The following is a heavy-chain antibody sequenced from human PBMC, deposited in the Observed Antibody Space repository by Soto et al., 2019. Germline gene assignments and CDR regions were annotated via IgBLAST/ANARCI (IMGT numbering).Heavy chain of an antibody. J-gene: IGHJ3*02. D-gene: IGHD2-15*01. CDR2: ISSSGTGI. Sequence: QVHLVESGGGLVKPGGSLRLSCAASGFTFSDYYMTWIRQAPGKGLEWVSYISSSGTGIYYPDSVKGRFTISRDNAKNSLYLQMSSLRAEDTAVYYCARAYSDAFDIWGQGTMVTVSS. CDR3: ARAYSDAFDI. CDR1: GFTFSDYY. V-gene: IGHV3-11*01.